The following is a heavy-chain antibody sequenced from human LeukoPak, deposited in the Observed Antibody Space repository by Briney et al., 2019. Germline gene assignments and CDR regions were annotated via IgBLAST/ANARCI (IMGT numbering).Heavy chain of an antibody. CDR3: AKDQGDGYNYDAFDI. D-gene: IGHD5-24*01. CDR1: GFTFSSYA. CDR2: ISGIGGST. V-gene: IGHV3-23*01. J-gene: IGHJ3*02. Sequence: PGGSLRISCAASGFTFSSYAMSWVRQAPGKGLEWVSAISGIGGSTYYADSVKGRFTISRDNSKNTLYLQMNSLRAEDTDVYYCAKDQGDGYNYDAFDIWGQGTMVTVSS.